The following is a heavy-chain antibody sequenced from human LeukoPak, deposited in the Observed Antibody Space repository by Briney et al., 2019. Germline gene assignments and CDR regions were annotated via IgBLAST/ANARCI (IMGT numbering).Heavy chain of an antibody. Sequence: ASVKVSCKASGYTFTGYYMHWVRQAPGQGLEWMGWINPNSGGTNYAQKFQGRVTMTRDTSISTAYMELSRLRSDDTAVYYCTYTYYDILTGDRLFDYWGQGTLVTVSS. J-gene: IGHJ4*02. CDR3: TYTYYDILTGDRLFDY. D-gene: IGHD3-9*01. V-gene: IGHV1-2*02. CDR1: GYTFTGYY. CDR2: INPNSGGT.